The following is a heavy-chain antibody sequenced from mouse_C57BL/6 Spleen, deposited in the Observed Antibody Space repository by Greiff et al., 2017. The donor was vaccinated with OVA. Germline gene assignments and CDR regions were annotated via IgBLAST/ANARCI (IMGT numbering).Heavy chain of an antibody. J-gene: IGHJ2*01. CDR2: ISSGGSYT. CDR3: ARETTGKDYFDY. D-gene: IGHD4-1*02. Sequence: EVKLQESGGDLVKPGGSLKLSCAASGFTFSSYGMSWVRQTPDKRLEWVATISSGGSYTYYPDSVKGRFTISRDNAKNTLYLQMSSLKSEDTAMYYCARETTGKDYFDYWGQGTTLTVSS. CDR1: GFTFSSYG. V-gene: IGHV5-6*01.